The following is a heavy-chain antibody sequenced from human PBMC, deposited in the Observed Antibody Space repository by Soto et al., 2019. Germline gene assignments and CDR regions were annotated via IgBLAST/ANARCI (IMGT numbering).Heavy chain of an antibody. J-gene: IGHJ5*02. CDR2: INPNSGGT. Sequence: ASVKVSCKASGYTFTGYYMHWVRQAPGQGLEWMGWINPNSGGTNYAQKFQGWVTMTRDTSISTAYMELSRLRSDDTAVYYCARDGGITMVRGVISRGWFDPWGQGTLVTVSS. CDR3: ARDGGITMVRGVISRGWFDP. D-gene: IGHD3-10*01. CDR1: GYTFTGYY. V-gene: IGHV1-2*04.